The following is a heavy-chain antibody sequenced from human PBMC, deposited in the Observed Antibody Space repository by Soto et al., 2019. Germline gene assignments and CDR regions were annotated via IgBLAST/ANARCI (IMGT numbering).Heavy chain of an antibody. Sequence: GGSLRLSCAASGFTFSSYAMRWVGQAPGKGLEWVAVISYDGSNKYYADSVKGRFTISRDNSKNTLYLQMNSLRAEDTAVYYCARGGYSSGWPRDTFHYWGQGTLVTVSS. V-gene: IGHV3-30-3*01. J-gene: IGHJ4*02. D-gene: IGHD6-19*01. CDR1: GFTFSSYA. CDR2: ISYDGSNK. CDR3: ARGGYSSGWPRDTFHY.